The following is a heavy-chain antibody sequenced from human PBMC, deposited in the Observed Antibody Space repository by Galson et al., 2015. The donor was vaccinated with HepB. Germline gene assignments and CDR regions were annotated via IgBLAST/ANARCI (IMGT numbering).Heavy chain of an antibody. CDR2: IDFTGSDT. CDR1: EFSFGNYY. CDR3: TFYDVWKGYHRIG. J-gene: IGHJ4*02. D-gene: IGHD3-3*01. V-gene: IGHV3-74*01. Sequence: SLRLSCAASEFSFGNYYMHWVRQAPGKGLVWVSRIDFTGSDTIYADSVKGRFTISRDNAKSTLYLQMNSLRVEDTAVYYCTFYDVWKGYHRIGWGQGTLVTVSS.